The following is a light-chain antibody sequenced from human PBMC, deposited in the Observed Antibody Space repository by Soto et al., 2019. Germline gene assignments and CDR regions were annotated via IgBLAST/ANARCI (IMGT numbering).Light chain of an antibody. V-gene: IGKV3-11*01. CDR2: DAP. Sequence: EIVLTQSPSTLSLSPGERATLSCRASQSVSSYLAWYQQKPDQAPRLLIYDAPNRATRIPARFSGSGSGTDFNLTISSLEPEDFAVYYCQQRSNWPWTFGQGTKVEIK. CDR1: QSVSSY. CDR3: QQRSNWPWT. J-gene: IGKJ1*01.